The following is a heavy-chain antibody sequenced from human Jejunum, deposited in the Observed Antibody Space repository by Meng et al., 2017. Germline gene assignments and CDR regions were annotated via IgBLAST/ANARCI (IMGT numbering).Heavy chain of an antibody. CDR1: GGSFSGYY. Sequence: QVQVQHWGAGLLKPSGTLSLTCTVYGGSFSGYYWSWIRQPPGKGLEWIGEINHSGSTSYNPSLKSRVTMSLDTSKNQFSPELSSVTAADTAVYYCARGSIADRLSDWGQGTLVTVSS. CDR3: ARGSIADRLSD. J-gene: IGHJ4*02. CDR2: INHSGST. D-gene: IGHD6-6*01. V-gene: IGHV4-34*01.